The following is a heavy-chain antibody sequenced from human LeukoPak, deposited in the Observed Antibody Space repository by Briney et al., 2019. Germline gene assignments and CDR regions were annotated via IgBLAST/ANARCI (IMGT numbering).Heavy chain of an antibody. CDR1: GYTFTGYY. CDR2: INPNSGGT. CDR3: ARGDGPGDAFDI. V-gene: IGHV1-2*02. Sequence: GASVKVSCKGSGYTFTGYYMHWGRQAPGQGLEWVGGINPNSGGTNYAQNFQGRVTMTRDTSISTAYMALSRLRSDDTAMYYCARGDGPGDAFDIWGQGTMVTVSS. D-gene: IGHD5-24*01. J-gene: IGHJ3*02.